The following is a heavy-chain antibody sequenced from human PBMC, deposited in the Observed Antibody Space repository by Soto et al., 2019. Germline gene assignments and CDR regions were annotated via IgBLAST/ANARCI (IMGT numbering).Heavy chain of an antibody. Sequence: GESLKISCKGSGYSFAGYWITWVRQKPGKGLEWMGRIDPSDSQTYYSPSFRGHVTISATKSITTVFLQWSSLRASDTATYYCARQIYDSDTGPNFQYYFDSWGQGTPVTVSS. D-gene: IGHD3-22*01. CDR2: IDPSDSQT. J-gene: IGHJ4*02. V-gene: IGHV5-10-1*01. CDR1: GYSFAGYW. CDR3: ARQIYDSDTGPNFQYYFDS.